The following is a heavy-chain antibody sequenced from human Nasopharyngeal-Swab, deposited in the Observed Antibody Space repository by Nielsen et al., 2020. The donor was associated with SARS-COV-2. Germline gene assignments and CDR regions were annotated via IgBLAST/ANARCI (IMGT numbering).Heavy chain of an antibody. V-gene: IGHV3-23*01. CDR1: GFTFSSYA. CDR3: AKVRPDGSGSYTYYLDY. D-gene: IGHD3-10*01. J-gene: IGHJ4*02. Sequence: GESLKISCAASGFTFSSYAMSWVRQAPGKGLEWVSAISGSGGSTYYADSVKGRFTISRDNSKNTLYLQMNSLRAEDTAVYYCAKVRPDGSGSYTYYLDYWGQGTLVTVSS. CDR2: ISGSGGST.